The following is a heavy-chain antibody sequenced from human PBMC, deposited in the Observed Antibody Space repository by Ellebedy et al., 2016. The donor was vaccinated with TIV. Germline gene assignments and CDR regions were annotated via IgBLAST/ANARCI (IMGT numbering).Heavy chain of an antibody. V-gene: IGHV1-18*01. CDR2: LSAHNGDT. CDR1: GYTLSGYG. CDR3: ARAYYYDAGGYPQGDY. Sequence: ASVKVSCKASGYTLSGYGFTWVRQAPGQGLEWLGWLSAHNGDTTYARNVEGRVSMTIDTYTKTAYLQLSRLRSDDTAVYYCARAYYYDAGGYPQGDYWGQGTLVTVS. D-gene: IGHD3-22*01. J-gene: IGHJ4*02.